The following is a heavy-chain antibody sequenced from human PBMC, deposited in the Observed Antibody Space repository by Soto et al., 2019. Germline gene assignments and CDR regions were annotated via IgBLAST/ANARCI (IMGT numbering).Heavy chain of an antibody. CDR3: AREMKQLVQEGFLQH. D-gene: IGHD6-13*01. CDR1: GFTFSSYT. J-gene: IGHJ1*01. Sequence: GGSLRLSCAASGFTFSSYTMHWVRQAPGKGLEWVSSISTGSSYIYYADSLKGRFTISRDNAGNSLYLQMNSLRAEDTAVYYCAREMKQLVQEGFLQHWGQGTL. V-gene: IGHV3-21*01. CDR2: ISTGSSYI.